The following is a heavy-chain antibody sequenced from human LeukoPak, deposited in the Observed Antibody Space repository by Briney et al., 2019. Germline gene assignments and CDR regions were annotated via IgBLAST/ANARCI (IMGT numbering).Heavy chain of an antibody. V-gene: IGHV5-10-1*01. J-gene: IGHJ6*02. CDR3: ASAVYTGYYYYGMDV. Sequence: GESLKISCKGSGYSFTSYWISWVRQMPGKGLEWMGRIDPSDSYTNYSPSFQGHVTISADKSISTAYLQWSSLKASDTAVYYCASAVYTGYYYYGMDVWGQGTTVTVSS. CDR1: GYSFTSYW. CDR2: IDPSDSYT. D-gene: IGHD2-2*02.